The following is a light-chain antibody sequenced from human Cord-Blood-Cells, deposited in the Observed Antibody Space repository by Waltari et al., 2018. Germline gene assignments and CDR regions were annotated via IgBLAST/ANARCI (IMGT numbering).Light chain of an antibody. Sequence: EIVMTQSPAPLSVSPGERATLSCRASQSVSSNLAWSQQKPGQAPRLLIYGASTRATGIPARFSGSGSGTEFTLTISSLQSEDFAVYYCQQYNNWPPYTFGQGTKLEIK. J-gene: IGKJ2*01. CDR3: QQYNNWPPYT. CDR1: QSVSSN. V-gene: IGKV3-15*01. CDR2: GAS.